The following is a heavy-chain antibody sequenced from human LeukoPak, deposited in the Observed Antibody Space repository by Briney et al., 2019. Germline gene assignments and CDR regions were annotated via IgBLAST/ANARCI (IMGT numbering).Heavy chain of an antibody. D-gene: IGHD3-10*01. J-gene: IGHJ3*02. CDR3: ARDGGDVAFDI. V-gene: IGHV3-74*01. CDR1: GFTFSSYW. Sequence: QPGGSLRLSCAASGFTFSSYWMHWVRQAPGKGLVWVSRITSDGSSTSYADSVKGRFTISRDNAKNTLYLQMNSLRAEDTAVYYCARDGGDVAFDIWGQGTMVTVPS. CDR2: ITSDGSST.